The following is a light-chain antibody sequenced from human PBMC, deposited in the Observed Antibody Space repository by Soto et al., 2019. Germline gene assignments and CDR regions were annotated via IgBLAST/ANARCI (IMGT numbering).Light chain of an antibody. J-gene: IGKJ5*01. CDR1: QTVYNRY. CDR3: QQYDNSFT. CDR2: GAS. V-gene: IGKV3-20*01. Sequence: EIVLTQSPGTLSLSPGEIATLSCRASQTVYNRYLAWYQQKPGRGARLLIYGASIRLAGIPHWFSGSGSGKDFTLTISTVEPEDFAGYFCQQYDNSFTLVEGTRLQLK.